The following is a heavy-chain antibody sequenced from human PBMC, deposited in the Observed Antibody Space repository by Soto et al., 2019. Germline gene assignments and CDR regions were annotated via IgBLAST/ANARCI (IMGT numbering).Heavy chain of an antibody. V-gene: IGHV3-48*01. CDR3: ASFDPSGVSLHAFDI. J-gene: IGHJ3*02. Sequence: GGSLRLSCAASGFTFTIYSMNWVRQAPGKGLEWVSYISSSSSNIYYADSVKGRFTISRDNAKNSLYLQMNGLRAEDTAVYYCASFDPSGVSLHAFDIWGQGTIVTVSS. D-gene: IGHD2-15*01. CDR1: GFTFTIYS. CDR2: ISSSSSNI.